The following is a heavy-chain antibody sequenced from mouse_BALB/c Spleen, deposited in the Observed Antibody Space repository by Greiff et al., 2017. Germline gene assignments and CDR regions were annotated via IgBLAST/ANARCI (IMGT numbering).Heavy chain of an antibody. CDR2: SRNKANDYTT. Sequence: EVQRVESGGGLVQPGGSLRLSCATSGFTFSDFYMEWVRQPPGQRLEWIAASRNKANDYTTEYSASVKGRFIVSRDTSQSILYLQMNALRAEDTAIYYCARDADYRSFDVWGAGTTVTVSS. D-gene: IGHD5-5*01. CDR3: ARDADYRSFDV. J-gene: IGHJ1*01. V-gene: IGHV7-1*02. CDR1: GFTFSDFY.